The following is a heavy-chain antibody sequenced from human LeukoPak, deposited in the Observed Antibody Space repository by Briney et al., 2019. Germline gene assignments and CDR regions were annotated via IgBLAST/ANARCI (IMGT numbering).Heavy chain of an antibody. CDR1: GYTFSDYY. J-gene: IGHJ4*02. CDR3: ARSGAYYDILTGYYWV. V-gene: IGHV1-2*02. CDR2: INPDSGGT. Sequence: ASVKVSCKASGYTFSDYYMHWVRQAPGQGLEWMGWINPDSGGTKYAQKFQDRVTMTSDTSISTAYMELSRLRSDDTAVYYCARSGAYYDILTGYYWVWGQGTLVTVSS. D-gene: IGHD3-9*01.